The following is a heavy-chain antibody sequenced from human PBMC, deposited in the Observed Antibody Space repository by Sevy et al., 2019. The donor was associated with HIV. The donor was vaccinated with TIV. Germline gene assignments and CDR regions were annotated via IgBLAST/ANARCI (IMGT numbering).Heavy chain of an antibody. CDR3: AHTSYDTSGYYNHDAFDI. V-gene: IGHV2-5*01. Sequence: SGPTLVNPTQTLTLTCTFSGFSLSTTEVGVGWIHQPPGKALEWLALIYWNDDRRYSPSLKSRLTITKDTSKNQVVLTMTNMDPVDTATYYCAHTSYDTSGYYNHDAFDIWGQGTMVTVSS. CDR2: IYWNDDR. D-gene: IGHD3-22*01. CDR1: GFSLSTTEVG. J-gene: IGHJ3*02.